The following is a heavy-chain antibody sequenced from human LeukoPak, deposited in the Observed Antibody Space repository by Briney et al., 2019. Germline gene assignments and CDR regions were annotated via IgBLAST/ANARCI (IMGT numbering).Heavy chain of an antibody. CDR3: ARGRRYCTNAVCYANYYYMDV. D-gene: IGHD2-8*01. CDR1: GYTFTSED. J-gene: IGHJ6*03. V-gene: IGHV1-8*01. Sequence: ASVKVSCKASGYTFTSEDIHWVRQASGQGLEWMGWINPNSGHAGYLHKFQGRVTMTRNTTISTADMDLSSVRSEDTAVYYCARGRRYCTNAVCYANYYYMDVWGKGTTVTVSS. CDR2: INPNSGHA.